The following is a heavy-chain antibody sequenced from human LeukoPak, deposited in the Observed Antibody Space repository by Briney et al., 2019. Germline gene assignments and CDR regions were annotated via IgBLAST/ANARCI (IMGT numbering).Heavy chain of an antibody. V-gene: IGHV3-23*01. D-gene: IGHD3-22*01. Sequence: GGSLRLSCAASGFTFSSYVMSWVRQAPGKGLEWVSAISGSGGSTYYADSVKGRFTISRDNFKNTLYLQMNSLRAEDTAVYYCAKVRDYFDSSGYRYYFDYWGQGTLVTVSS. J-gene: IGHJ4*02. CDR2: ISGSGGST. CDR1: GFTFSSYV. CDR3: AKVRDYFDSSGYRYYFDY.